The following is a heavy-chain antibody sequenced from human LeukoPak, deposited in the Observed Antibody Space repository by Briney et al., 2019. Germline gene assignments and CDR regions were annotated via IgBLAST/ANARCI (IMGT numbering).Heavy chain of an antibody. CDR1: GFTFSSYE. J-gene: IGHJ5*02. V-gene: IGHV3-48*03. D-gene: IGHD3-10*01. Sequence: GGSLRLSCAASGFTFSSYEMNWVRQAPGKGLEGVSYISSSGSTIYYADSVKGRFTISRDNAKNSLYLQMNSLRAEDTAVYYCARDLTHYYGSGNWFDPWGQGTLVTVSS. CDR2: ISSSGSTI. CDR3: ARDLTHYYGSGNWFDP.